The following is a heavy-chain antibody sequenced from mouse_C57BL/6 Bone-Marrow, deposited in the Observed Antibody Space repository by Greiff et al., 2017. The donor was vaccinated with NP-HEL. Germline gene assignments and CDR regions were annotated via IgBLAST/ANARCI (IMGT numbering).Heavy chain of an antibody. CDR1: GYTFTSYD. CDR3: ARGTTVRDYYAMDY. J-gene: IGHJ4*01. V-gene: IGHV1-85*01. Sequence: QVQLQQSGPELVKPGASVKLSCKASGYTFTSYDINWVKQRPGQGLEWIGWIYPRDGSTKYNEKFKGKATLTVDTSSSTAYRELHSLTSEDSAVYFCARGTTVRDYYAMDYWGQGTSVTVSS. D-gene: IGHD1-1*01. CDR2: IYPRDGST.